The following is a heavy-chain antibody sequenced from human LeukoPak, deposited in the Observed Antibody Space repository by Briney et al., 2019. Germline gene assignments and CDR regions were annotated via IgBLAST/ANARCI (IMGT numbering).Heavy chain of an antibody. J-gene: IGHJ5*02. D-gene: IGHD3-10*01. CDR1: GGSLSSGGYS. CDR3: ARANVLLWFGELSNWFDP. Sequence: SETLSLTCAVSGGSLSSGGYSWSWIRQPPGKGLEWIGYIYHSGSTYYNPSLKSRGTISVERSKTQFSLKLSSVTAADTAVYDCARANVLLWFGELSNWFDPWGQGTLVIVSS. CDR2: IYHSGST. V-gene: IGHV4-30-2*01.